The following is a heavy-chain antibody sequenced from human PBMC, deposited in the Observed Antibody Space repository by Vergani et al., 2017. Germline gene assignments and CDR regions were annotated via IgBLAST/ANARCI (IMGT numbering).Heavy chain of an antibody. D-gene: IGHD6-19*01. V-gene: IGHV4-39*01. Sequence: QLQLQESGPGLVKPSATLSLTCSVSGASIRISNYYWGWIRQPPGKGLEWIASIYYSGSTYYNPSLKSRVTISVDTSQNQFSLKLSSVTAADTAVYFCARHSTVEWLVKLGWIDPWGQGILVTVPS. J-gene: IGHJ5*02. CDR3: ARHSTVEWLVKLGWIDP. CDR2: IYYSGST. CDR1: GASIRISNYY.